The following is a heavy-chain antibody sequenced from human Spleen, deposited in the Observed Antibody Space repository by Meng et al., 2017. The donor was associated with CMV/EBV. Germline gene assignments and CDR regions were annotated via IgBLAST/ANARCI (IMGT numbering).Heavy chain of an antibody. Sequence: SIGSSSYYWGWIRQPPGKGLEWIGSIYYSGSTYYHPSLKSRVTISVDTSKNQFSLKLSSVTAADTAVYYCARDSVLRFLEPTHGMDVWGQGTTVTVSS. D-gene: IGHD3-3*01. CDR1: SIGSSSYY. V-gene: IGHV4-39*07. CDR2: IYYSGST. J-gene: IGHJ6*02. CDR3: ARDSVLRFLEPTHGMDV.